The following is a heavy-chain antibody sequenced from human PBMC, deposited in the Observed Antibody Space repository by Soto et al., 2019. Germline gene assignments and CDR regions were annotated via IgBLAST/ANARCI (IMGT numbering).Heavy chain of an antibody. V-gene: IGHV4-39*01. CDR1: GGSISSSSYY. J-gene: IGHJ6*02. D-gene: IGHD3-3*01. CDR2: IYYSGST. Sequence: SETLSLTCTVSGGSISSSSYYWGWIRQPPGKGLEWIGSIYYSGSTYYNPSLKSRVTISVDTSKNQFSLKLSSVIAADTAVYYCASLDMRYYDFWSGSYYYYYGMDVWGQGTTVTVSS. CDR3: ASLDMRYYDFWSGSYYYYYGMDV.